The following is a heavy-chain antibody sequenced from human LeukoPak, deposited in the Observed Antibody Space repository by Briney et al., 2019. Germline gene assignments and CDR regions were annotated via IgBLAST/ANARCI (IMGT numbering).Heavy chain of an antibody. CDR3: ARGPPVTYFHDSSGYHNAFHI. CDR2: ISSSGSTI. J-gene: IGHJ3*02. CDR1: GFTFSDYY. V-gene: IGHV3-11*01. D-gene: IGHD3-22*01. Sequence: PGGSLRLSCAASGFTFSDYYMSWIRQAPGKGLEWVSYISSSGSTIYYADSVKGRFTISRDNAKNSLYLQMNSLRAEDTAVYYCARGPPVTYFHDSSGYHNAFHIWGRGTMVTVSS.